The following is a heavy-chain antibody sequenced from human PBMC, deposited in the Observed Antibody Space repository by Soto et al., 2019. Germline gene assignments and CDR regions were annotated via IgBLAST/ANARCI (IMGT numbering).Heavy chain of an antibody. CDR2: ISYDGSNK. V-gene: IGHV3-30*18. CDR3: AKDQRYNWNYGELDY. CDR1: GFTFSSYG. J-gene: IGHJ4*02. D-gene: IGHD1-7*01. Sequence: SLRLSCAASGFTFSSYGMHWVRQAPGKGLEWVAVISYDGSNKYYADSVKGRFTISRDNSKNTLYLQMNSLRAEDTAVYYCAKDQRYNWNYGELDYWGQGTLVTVSS.